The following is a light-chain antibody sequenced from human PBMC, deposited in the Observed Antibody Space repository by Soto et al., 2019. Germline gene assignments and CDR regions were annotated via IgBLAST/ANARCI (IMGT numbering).Light chain of an antibody. CDR3: AAWDDSLSGWV. CDR2: NND. Sequence: QPVLTQPPSASGTPGQRVTISCSGSSSSIGSNTVNWYQQLPGTAPKLLIYNNDQRPSGFPDRFSGSKSGTSASLAISGLQSEDEADYYCAAWDDSLSGWVFGGGTKLTVL. J-gene: IGLJ3*02. V-gene: IGLV1-44*01. CDR1: SSSIGSNT.